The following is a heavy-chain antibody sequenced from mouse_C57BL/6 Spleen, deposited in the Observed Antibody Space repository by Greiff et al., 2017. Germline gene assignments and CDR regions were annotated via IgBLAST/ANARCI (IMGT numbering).Heavy chain of an antibody. V-gene: IGHV1-55*01. Sequence: QVQLQQPGAELVKPGASVKMSCKASGYTFTSYWITWVKQRPGQGLEWIGDIYPGSGSTNYNEKFKSKATLTVDTSSSTAYMQLSSLTSEDSAVYYCARIHYYGSSPFAYWGQGTLVTVSA. CDR3: ARIHYYGSSPFAY. CDR2: IYPGSGST. D-gene: IGHD1-1*01. J-gene: IGHJ3*01. CDR1: GYTFTSYW.